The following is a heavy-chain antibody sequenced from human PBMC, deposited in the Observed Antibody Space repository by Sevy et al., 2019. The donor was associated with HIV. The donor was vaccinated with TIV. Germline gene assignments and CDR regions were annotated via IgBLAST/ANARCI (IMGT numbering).Heavy chain of an antibody. D-gene: IGHD3-10*01. J-gene: IGHJ4*02. V-gene: IGHV1-2*02. CDR3: ARDQEDYYGSGSYSGY. CDR1: GYTFTGYY. Sequence: ASVKVSCKASGYTFTGYYMHWVRQAPGQGLEWMGWINPNRGGTNYAQKFQGRVTMTRETSISTAYMELSRLRSDDTAVYYCARDQEDYYGSGSYSGYWGQGTLVTVSS. CDR2: INPNRGGT.